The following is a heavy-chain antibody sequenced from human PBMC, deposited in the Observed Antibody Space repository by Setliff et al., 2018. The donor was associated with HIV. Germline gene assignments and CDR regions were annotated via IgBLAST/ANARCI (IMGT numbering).Heavy chain of an antibody. CDR2: IYTSGST. J-gene: IGHJ3*02. D-gene: IGHD1-26*01. CDR3: ARASVGATGLYAFEI. CDR1: GGSISSGIYY. Sequence: SETLSLTCTVSGGSISSGIYYWSWIRQPAGQGLEWIRHIYTSGSTNYSPSVKSRVTISVDTSKNQFSLRLNSVTAADTAVYYCARASVGATGLYAFEIWGQGTMVTVS. V-gene: IGHV4-61*09.